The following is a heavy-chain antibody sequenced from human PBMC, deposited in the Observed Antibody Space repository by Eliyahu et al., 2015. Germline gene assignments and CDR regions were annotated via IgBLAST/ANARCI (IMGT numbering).Heavy chain of an antibody. CDR2: INSDGSST. CDR1: GFTFXXYX. Sequence: EVQLVESGGGLVQPGGSLRLSCSASGFTFXXYXXHWVRQAPGKGPGGVSRINSDGSSTSYADSVKGRFTISRDNAKNTLYLQMNSLRAEDTAVYYCARDSARYCSSTSCYALDYWGQGTLVTVSS. V-gene: IGHV3-74*01. D-gene: IGHD2-2*01. J-gene: IGHJ4*02. CDR3: ARDSARYCSSTSCYALDY.